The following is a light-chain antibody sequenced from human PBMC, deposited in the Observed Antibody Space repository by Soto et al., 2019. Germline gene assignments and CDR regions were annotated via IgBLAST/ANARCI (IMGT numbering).Light chain of an antibody. J-gene: IGLJ1*01. CDR1: SSDVGGYNR. CDR3: TSYASGSAYV. V-gene: IGLV2-18*02. CDR2: DVS. Sequence: QSALTQPPPVSGSPGQSVAISCTGTSSDVGGYNRVSWYQQAPGKAPKLLIYDVSNRPSGGSTRFSGSKSGNTASLTISGLQAEDEADYYCTSYASGSAYVFGPGTKLTVL.